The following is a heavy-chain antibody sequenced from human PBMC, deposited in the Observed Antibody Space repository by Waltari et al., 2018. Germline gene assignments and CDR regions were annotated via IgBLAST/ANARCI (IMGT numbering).Heavy chain of an antibody. D-gene: IGHD6-19*01. CDR3: ARGKRGIAVAGSGPINY. J-gene: IGHJ4*02. V-gene: IGHV1-8*03. Sequence: QVQLVQSGAEVKKPGASVKVSCKASGYTFTSYDINWVRQDTGQGLEWMGWMNPNSGNTGYAQKFQGRVTITRNTSISTAYMELSSLRSEDTAVYYCARGKRGIAVAGSGPINYWGQGTLVTVSS. CDR2: MNPNSGNT. CDR1: GYTFTSYD.